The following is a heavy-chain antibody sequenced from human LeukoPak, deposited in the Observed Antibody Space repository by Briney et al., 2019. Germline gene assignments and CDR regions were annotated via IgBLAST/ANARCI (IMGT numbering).Heavy chain of an antibody. CDR3: AKRVAHDYYYYGMDV. D-gene: IGHD2-15*01. J-gene: IGHJ6*04. CDR2: ISGSGGST. CDR1: GFTFSSYA. Sequence: GGSLRLSCAASGFTFSSYAMSWVRQAPGKGLEWVSAISGSGGSTYYADSVKGRFTISRDNSKNTLYLQMNSLRAEDTAVYYCAKRVAHDYYYYGMDVWGKGTTVTVSS. V-gene: IGHV3-23*01.